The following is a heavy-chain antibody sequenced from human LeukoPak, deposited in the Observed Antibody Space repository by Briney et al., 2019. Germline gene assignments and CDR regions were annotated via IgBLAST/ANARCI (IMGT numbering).Heavy chain of an antibody. V-gene: IGHV4-39*01. D-gene: IGHD3-22*01. CDR2: IYYSGST. CDR3: ARHDRGSRNFDY. J-gene: IGHJ4*02. Sequence: SETLSLTCTVSGGSISSSSYYWGWIRQPPGKGLEWIGSIYYSGSTYYNPSLKSRVTISVDTSKNQFSLKLSFVTAADTAVYYCARHDRGSRNFDYWGQGTLVTVSS. CDR1: GGSISSSSYY.